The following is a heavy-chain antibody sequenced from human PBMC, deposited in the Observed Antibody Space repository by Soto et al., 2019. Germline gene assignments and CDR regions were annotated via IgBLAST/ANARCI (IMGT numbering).Heavy chain of an antibody. CDR3: ARAGNPNYYYYYGMDV. J-gene: IGHJ6*02. V-gene: IGHV1-2*04. D-gene: IGHD3-10*01. CDR2: INPNSGGT. CDR1: GYTFTGYY. Sequence: ASVKVSCKASGYTFTGYYMHWVRQAPGQGLEWMGWINPNSGGTNYAQKFQGWVTMTRGTSISTAYMELSRLRSDDTAVYYCARAGNPNYYYYYGMDVWGQGTTVTFSS.